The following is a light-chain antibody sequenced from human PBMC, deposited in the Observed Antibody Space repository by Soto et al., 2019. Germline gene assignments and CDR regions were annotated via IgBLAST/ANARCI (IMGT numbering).Light chain of an antibody. V-gene: IGLV2-14*01. J-gene: IGLJ2*01. CDR1: SIDVGGYDY. Sequence: QSSLTQPASVSGSPGRSITISCTGTSIDVGGYDYVSWYQQHPGKVPKLIIYDVSYRPSGVSNRFSGSKSGNTASLTISGLQAEDEADYYCSSYSGSSTHVLFGGGTKLTVL. CDR3: SSYSGSSTHVL. CDR2: DVS.